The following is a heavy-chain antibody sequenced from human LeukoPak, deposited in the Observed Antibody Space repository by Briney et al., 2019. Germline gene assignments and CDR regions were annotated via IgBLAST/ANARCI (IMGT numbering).Heavy chain of an antibody. V-gene: IGHV1-2*02. Sequence: ASVKVSRKASGYTFTGYYMHWVRQAPGQGLEWMGWINPNSGGTNYAQKFQGRVTMTRDTSISTAYMELSRLRSDDTAVYYCARGALTTVVTPYYYMDVWGKGTTVTVSS. D-gene: IGHD4-23*01. J-gene: IGHJ6*03. CDR2: INPNSGGT. CDR1: GYTFTGYY. CDR3: ARGALTTVVTPYYYMDV.